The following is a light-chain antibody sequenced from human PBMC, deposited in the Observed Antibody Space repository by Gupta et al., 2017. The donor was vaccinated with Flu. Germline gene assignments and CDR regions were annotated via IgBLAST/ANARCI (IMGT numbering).Light chain of an antibody. J-gene: IGLJ3*02. V-gene: IGLV1-40*01. CDR1: SSNIGAHD. CDR3: QSFDSSLSGSGV. CDR2: GNN. Sequence: QSVLTQPPSVSGAPGQRVTISCTGSSSNIGAHDVHWYQQLPGTAPKPLIYGNNNRPAGVPDRFSGSKSGTSASLAITGLQAGDEADYYCQSFDSSLSGSGVFGGGTRLTVL.